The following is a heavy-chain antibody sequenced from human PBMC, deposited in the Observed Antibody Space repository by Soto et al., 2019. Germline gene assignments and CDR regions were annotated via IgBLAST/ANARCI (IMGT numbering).Heavy chain of an antibody. Sequence: SETLSLTCTVSGGSVSSGSYYWSWIRQPPGKGLEWIGYIYYSGSTNYNPSLKSRVTISVDTSKNQFSLKLSSVTATDTAVYYCARQVEMATIVRFDPWGQGTLVTVSS. CDR2: IYYSGST. V-gene: IGHV4-61*01. D-gene: IGHD5-12*01. CDR1: GGSVSSGSYY. J-gene: IGHJ5*02. CDR3: ARQVEMATIVRFDP.